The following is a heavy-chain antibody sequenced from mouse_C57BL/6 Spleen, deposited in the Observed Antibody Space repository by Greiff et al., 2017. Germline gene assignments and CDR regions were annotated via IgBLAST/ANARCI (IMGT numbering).Heavy chain of an antibody. D-gene: IGHD2-2*01. J-gene: IGHJ2*01. CDR3: VRQATMVMTCDY. Sequence: EVKLLESGGGLVQPKGSLKLSCAASGFSFNTYAMNWVRQAPGKGLEWVARIRSKSNNYAKYYADSVKDIFTISRDDSESMLYLQINNLKTEDTAMCYCVRQATMVMTCDYWGQGTTLTVSS. CDR1: GFSFNTYA. V-gene: IGHV10-1*01. CDR2: IRSKSNNYAK.